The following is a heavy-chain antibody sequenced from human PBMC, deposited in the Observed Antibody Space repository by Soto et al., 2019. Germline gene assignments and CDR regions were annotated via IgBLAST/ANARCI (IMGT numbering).Heavy chain of an antibody. CDR1: GYTFSTSG. D-gene: IGHD1-20*01. J-gene: IGHJ1*01. CDR2: IRPDNGNR. V-gene: IGHV1-18*01. Sequence: AAVKVSCKTSGYTFSTSGSSWVRQAPGQGLEWVGWIRPDNGNRNSAQRLQGRVTLTTDTSASTAYMELRSLTSDDTAMYYCARDTESNRYNDWGQGTLVTVSS. CDR3: ARDTESNRYND.